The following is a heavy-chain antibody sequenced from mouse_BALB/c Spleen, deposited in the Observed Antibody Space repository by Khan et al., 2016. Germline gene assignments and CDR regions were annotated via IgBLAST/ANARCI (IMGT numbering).Heavy chain of an antibody. J-gene: IGHJ4*01. CDR2: IATYSGEP. CDR1: GYAFTNYG. Sequence: QIQLVQSGPELKKFGETVKISCRASGYAFTNYGIHWVRQAPGKGLQWMGWIATYSGEPTYADDFKGRFAFSLETSASTAYLQINNLKNEDMGTYVCAISRQLDLYYAMDYWGQGTLVTVSS. D-gene: IGHD6-1*01. V-gene: IGHV9-1*02. CDR3: AISRQLDLYYAMDY.